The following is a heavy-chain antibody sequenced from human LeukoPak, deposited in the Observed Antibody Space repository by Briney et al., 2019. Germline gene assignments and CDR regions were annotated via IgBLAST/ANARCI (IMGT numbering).Heavy chain of an antibody. Sequence: PSETLSLTCAVYGGSFSGYYWSWIRQPPGKGLEWIGEINHSGSTNYNPSLKSRVTISVDTSKNQFSLKLSSVTAADTAVYYCARGVVWFGELYHPFDYWGQETLVTVSS. CDR3: ARGVVWFGELYHPFDY. CDR2: INHSGST. V-gene: IGHV4-34*01. D-gene: IGHD3-10*01. CDR1: GGSFSGYY. J-gene: IGHJ4*02.